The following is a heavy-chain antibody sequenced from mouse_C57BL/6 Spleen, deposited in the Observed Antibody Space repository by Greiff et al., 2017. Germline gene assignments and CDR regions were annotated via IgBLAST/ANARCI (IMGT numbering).Heavy chain of an antibody. J-gene: IGHJ1*03. V-gene: IGHV1-52*01. Sequence: VQLQQPGAELVRPGSSVKLSCKASGYTFTSYWMHWVKQRPIQGLEWIGNIDPSDSETHYNQKFKDKATLTVDKSSSTAYMQLSSLTSEDSAVYYCAYYGNYWYFDVWGTGTTVTVSS. CDR3: AYYGNYWYFDV. CDR1: GYTFTSYW. CDR2: IDPSDSET. D-gene: IGHD2-1*01.